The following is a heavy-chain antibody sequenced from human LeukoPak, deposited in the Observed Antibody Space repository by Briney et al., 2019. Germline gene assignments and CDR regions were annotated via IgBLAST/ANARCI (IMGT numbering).Heavy chain of an antibody. CDR1: GFTFSSYW. V-gene: IGHV3-7*01. J-gene: IGHJ4*02. CDR3: ARQARGYCSGGSCSPRLPRNDY. Sequence: GGSLRLSCAASGFTFSSYWMSWVRQAPGKGLEWVANIKQDGSGKYYVDSVKGRFTISRDNAKNSLYLQMNSLRAEDTAVYYCARQARGYCSGGSCSPRLPRNDYWGQGTLVTVSS. D-gene: IGHD2-15*01. CDR2: IKQDGSGK.